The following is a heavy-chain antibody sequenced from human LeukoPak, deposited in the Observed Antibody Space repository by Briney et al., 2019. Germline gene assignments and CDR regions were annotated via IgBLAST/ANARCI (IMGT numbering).Heavy chain of an antibody. CDR1: GFTFSSYA. J-gene: IGHJ5*02. CDR2: ISGSGGST. CDR3: AKDPYGSDWYNYFDP. D-gene: IGHD6-19*01. Sequence: GGSLRLSCAASGFTFSSYAMSWVRQAPGKGLEWVSAISGSGGSTYYADSVKGRFTISRDNSKNTLYLQMNSLTTEDTAVYHCAKDPYGSDWYNYFDPWGQGALVTVSS. V-gene: IGHV3-23*01.